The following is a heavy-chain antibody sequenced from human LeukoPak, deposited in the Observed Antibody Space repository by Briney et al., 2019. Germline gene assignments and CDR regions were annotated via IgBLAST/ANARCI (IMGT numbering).Heavy chain of an antibody. J-gene: IGHJ4*02. CDR2: IYYSGRT. CDR1: GDSISGYY. V-gene: IGHV4-59*01. Sequence: SETLSLTCTVSGDSISGYYWSWIRQPPGKGLEWIGYIYYSGRTNYNPSLKSRVTISVDTSKNQFSLKLSSVTAADTAVYYCARVRSGSYRIDYWGQGTLVTVSS. CDR3: ARVRSGSYRIDY. D-gene: IGHD1-26*01.